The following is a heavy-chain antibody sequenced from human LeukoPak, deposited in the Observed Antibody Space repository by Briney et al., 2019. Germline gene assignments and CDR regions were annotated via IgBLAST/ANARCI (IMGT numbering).Heavy chain of an antibody. Sequence: PGRSLRLSCAASGFTFSSYAMHWVRQAPGKGLEWVAVISYDGSNKYYADSVKGRFTISRDNSKNTLYLQMNSLRAEDTAVYYCARDSGYDVRNWFDPWGQGTLVTVSS. CDR2: ISYDGSNK. CDR1: GFTFSSYA. D-gene: IGHD5-12*01. CDR3: ARDSGYDVRNWFDP. J-gene: IGHJ5*02. V-gene: IGHV3-30-3*01.